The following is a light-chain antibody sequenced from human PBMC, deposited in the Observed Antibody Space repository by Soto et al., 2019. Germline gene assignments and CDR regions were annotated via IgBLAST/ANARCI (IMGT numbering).Light chain of an antibody. V-gene: IGLV1-47*01. CDR2: RNN. CDR1: SSNIGSKY. Sequence: QSVLSQPPSASGTPGQRVTISCSGSSSNIGSKYVYWYQQLPGTAPKLLIYRNNERPSGVPDRFSGSKSGTSASLAIGDLRSEDEADYYCASWDASVSGWLFGGGTQLTVL. J-gene: IGLJ3*02. CDR3: ASWDASVSGWL.